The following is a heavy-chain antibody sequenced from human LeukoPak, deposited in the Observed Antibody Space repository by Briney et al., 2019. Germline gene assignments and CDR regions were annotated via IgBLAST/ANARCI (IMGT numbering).Heavy chain of an antibody. J-gene: IGHJ3*02. CDR3: ARAIYSRAWYASDI. Sequence: PSETLSLTCSVSGGSISSSYWSWIRQAPGKGPEWIGYIFYTGSNDYSPSLKSRVTISVDTSKNQFSLRVNSVTAAATAVYYCARAIYSRAWYASDIWGQGTVVTVSA. D-gene: IGHD6-19*01. V-gene: IGHV4-59*01. CDR2: IFYTGSN. CDR1: GGSISSSY.